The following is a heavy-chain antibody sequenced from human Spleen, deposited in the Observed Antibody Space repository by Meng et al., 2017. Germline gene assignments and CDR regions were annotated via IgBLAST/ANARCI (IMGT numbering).Heavy chain of an antibody. Sequence: ASVKVPCKASGYTFTSYAMNWVRQAPGQGLEWMGWINTNTGNPTYAQGFTGRFVFSLDTSVSTAYLQISSLKAEDTAMYYCARVIAAAGTYGMFSWFDPWGQGTLVTVSS. CDR2: INTNTGNP. CDR1: GYTFTSYA. CDR3: ARVIAAAGTYGMFSWFDP. J-gene: IGHJ5*02. V-gene: IGHV7-4-1*02. D-gene: IGHD6-13*01.